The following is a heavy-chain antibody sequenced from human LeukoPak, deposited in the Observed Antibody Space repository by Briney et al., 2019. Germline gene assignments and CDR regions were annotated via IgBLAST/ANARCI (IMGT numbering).Heavy chain of an antibody. D-gene: IGHD3-9*01. CDR2: ISSDGSNK. V-gene: IGHV3-30*04. Sequence: GRSLRLSCAASGFSFRTYAMHWVRQAPGKGLEWVAVISSDGSNKYYADSVKGRFTISRDNSKNTLYLQMNSLRAEDTAVYYCAKDANVLRYFDWLLSGGPFDYWGQGTLVTVSS. CDR3: AKDANVLRYFDWLLSGGPFDY. J-gene: IGHJ4*02. CDR1: GFSFRTYA.